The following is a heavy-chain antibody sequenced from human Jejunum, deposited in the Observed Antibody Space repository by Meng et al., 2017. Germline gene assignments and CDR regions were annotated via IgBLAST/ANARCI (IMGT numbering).Heavy chain of an antibody. D-gene: IGHD3-10*01. CDR2: ICSSGTTT. CDR1: GFTFSTYE. CDR3: ARSSAWFGFDF. V-gene: IGHV3-48*03. J-gene: IGHJ4*02. Sequence: GESLKISCAASGFTFSTYEMNWVRQAPGKGLEWVSYICSSGTTTHYADSVQGRFTISRDTPKNSVYLQLDSLRAEDTAVYYCARSSAWFGFDFWGQGTLVTVSS.